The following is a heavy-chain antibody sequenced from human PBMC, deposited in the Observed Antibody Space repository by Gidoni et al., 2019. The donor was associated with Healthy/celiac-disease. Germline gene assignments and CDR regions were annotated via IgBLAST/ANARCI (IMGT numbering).Heavy chain of an antibody. CDR3: ARMIVGWLGVDY. CDR2: ISSSSSYT. CDR1: GFTFSDYY. J-gene: IGHJ4*02. D-gene: IGHD6-19*01. Sequence: QVQLVESGGGLVKPGGSLRLYCAASGFTFSDYYMSWIRQAPGKGLEWVSYISSSSSYTNYADSVKGRFTISRDNAKNSLYLQMNSLRAEDTAVYYCARMIVGWLGVDYWGQGTLVTVSS. V-gene: IGHV3-11*06.